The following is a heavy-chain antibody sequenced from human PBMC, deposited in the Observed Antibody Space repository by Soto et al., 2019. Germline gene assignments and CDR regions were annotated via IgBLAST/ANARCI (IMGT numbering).Heavy chain of an antibody. CDR2: ISAQDEK. V-gene: IGHV2-26*02. D-gene: IGHD2-2*02. Sequence: QVTLKESGPVLVRPTETLTLTCTFSGFSLSNPRMSVSWIRQPPGKALEWLAHISAQDEKSYSTSLMTRLTIYKDSSNSQVVLTMTNMDPVDTGTYYCARVLYYGMDVWGQGTTVAVSS. CDR3: ARVLYYGMDV. J-gene: IGHJ6*02. CDR1: GFSLSNPRMS.